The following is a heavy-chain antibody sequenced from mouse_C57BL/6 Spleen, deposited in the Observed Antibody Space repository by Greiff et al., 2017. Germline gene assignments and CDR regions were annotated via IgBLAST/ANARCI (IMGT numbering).Heavy chain of an antibody. Sequence: EVQLQQSGAELVKPGASVKLSCTASGFNIKDSYMHWVKQRTEQGLAWIGRIDPEDGETKSAPKFQGKATITADTSFNTAYLPLRSLTSEDTAVYYCATGGYYGSSSFDYWGQGTTLTVSS. V-gene: IGHV14-2*01. J-gene: IGHJ2*01. CDR2: IDPEDGET. CDR3: ATGGYYGSSSFDY. D-gene: IGHD1-1*01. CDR1: GFNIKDSY.